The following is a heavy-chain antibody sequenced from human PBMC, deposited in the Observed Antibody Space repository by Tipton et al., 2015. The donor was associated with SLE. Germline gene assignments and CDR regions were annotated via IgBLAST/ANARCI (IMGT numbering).Heavy chain of an antibody. J-gene: IGHJ5*02. V-gene: IGHV4-39*01. CDR1: GGSISSSNNY. D-gene: IGHD5-12*01. CDR2: IYYSGST. Sequence: TLSLTCTVSGGSISSSNNYWDWIRQPPGKGLEWIGSIYYSGSTYYNPSLKSRVTISVDTSKNQFSLKLSSVTAADTAVYYCARLGVATLGFDPWGQGTLVTVSS. CDR3: ARLGVATLGFDP.